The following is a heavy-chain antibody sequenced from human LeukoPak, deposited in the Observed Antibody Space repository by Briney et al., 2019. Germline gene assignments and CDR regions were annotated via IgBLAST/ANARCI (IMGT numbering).Heavy chain of an antibody. V-gene: IGHV4-39*01. D-gene: IGHD1-26*01. CDR3: ASWEYNWFDP. J-gene: IGHJ5*02. CDR1: GGSISSSRYY. Sequence: SETLSLTCTVSGGSISSSRYYWGWIRQPPGKGLEWIGSIYYSGSTYYNPSLKSRVTISVDTSKNQFSLKLSSVTAADTAVYYCASWEYNWFDPWGQGTLVTVSS. CDR2: IYYSGST.